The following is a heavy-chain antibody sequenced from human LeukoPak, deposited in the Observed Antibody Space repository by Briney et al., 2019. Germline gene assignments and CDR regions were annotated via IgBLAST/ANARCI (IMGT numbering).Heavy chain of an antibody. J-gene: IGHJ5*02. CDR2: IYTSGGT. V-gene: IGHV4-61*02. CDR1: GGSISSGSYY. Sequence: PSQTLSLTCTVSGGSISSGSYYWSWIRQPAGKGLEWIGRIYTSGGTNYNPSLKSRVTISVDTSKNQFSLKLSSVTAADTAVYYCARELVVVPAAINWFDPWGQGTLVTVSS. CDR3: ARELVVVPAAINWFDP. D-gene: IGHD2-2*01.